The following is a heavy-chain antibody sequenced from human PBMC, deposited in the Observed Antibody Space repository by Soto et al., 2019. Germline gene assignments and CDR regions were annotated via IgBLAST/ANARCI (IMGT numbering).Heavy chain of an antibody. CDR1: GGSISSSSYY. CDR2: IYYSGST. D-gene: IGHD2-15*01. V-gene: IGHV4-39*01. Sequence: SETLSLTCTVSGGSISSSSYYWGWIRQPPGKGLEWIGSIYYSGSTYYNPSLKSRVTISVDTSKNQFSLKLSSVTAADTAVYYCATVCSGGSCYSGVDAFDIWGQGTMVTVSS. CDR3: ATVCSGGSCYSGVDAFDI. J-gene: IGHJ3*02.